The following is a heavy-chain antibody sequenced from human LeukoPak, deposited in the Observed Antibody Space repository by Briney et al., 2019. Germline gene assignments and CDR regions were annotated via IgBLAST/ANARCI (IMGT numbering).Heavy chain of an antibody. D-gene: IGHD3-16*01. Sequence: SQTLSLTCTVSGGSISSYYWGWIRQPPGKGLEWIGYIFHSGSTNSNPSLKSRVTISVDTSKNQFSLKLSSVTAADTAVYYCARSAFGDYSFDYWGQGTLVTVSS. CDR1: GGSISSYY. CDR2: IFHSGST. V-gene: IGHV4-59*01. CDR3: ARSAFGDYSFDY. J-gene: IGHJ4*02.